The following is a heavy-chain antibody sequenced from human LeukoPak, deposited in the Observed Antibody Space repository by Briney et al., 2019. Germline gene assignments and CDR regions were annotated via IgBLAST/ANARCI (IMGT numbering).Heavy chain of an antibody. CDR1: GYTFTCYY. J-gene: IGHJ5*02. CDR2: INPNSGGT. D-gene: IGHD2-15*01. CDR3: ARTPRYCSGGSCYTWLDWFDP. V-gene: IGHV1-2*02. Sequence: GASVKVSCKASGYTFTCYYMHWVRQAPGQGREWMGWINPNSGGTNYAQKFQGRVTMTRDTSISTAYMELSRLRSDDTAVYYCARTPRYCSGGSCYTWLDWFDPWGQGTLVTVSS.